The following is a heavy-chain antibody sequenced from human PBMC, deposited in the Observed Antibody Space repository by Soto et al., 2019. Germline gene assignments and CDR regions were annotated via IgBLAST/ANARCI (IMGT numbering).Heavy chain of an antibody. CDR1: GFTFGSRA. Sequence: GGSLRLSCVASGFTFGSRAMSWVRQAPGEGLEWVSTITDTGGDSKSADSVRGRFAISRDNSRNTLYLQMSSLRAEDSAVYYCASGSKDTYPGSRIFDFWGRGTLVTVSS. V-gene: IGHV3-23*01. D-gene: IGHD3-10*01. J-gene: IGHJ4*01. CDR3: ASGSKDTYPGSRIFDF. CDR2: ITDTGGDS.